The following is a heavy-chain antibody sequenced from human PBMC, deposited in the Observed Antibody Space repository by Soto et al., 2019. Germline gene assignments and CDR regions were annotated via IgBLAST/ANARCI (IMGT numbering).Heavy chain of an antibody. Sequence: PSETLSLTCTVSGDSISSHYWSWIRQPPGKGLEWIGFGSTKYNPSLKSRIRISVDTSKNQLSLKLSSVTAADTAVYYCASFSGYSYGPLGYWGQGTPVTVSS. CDR2: GST. CDR1: GDSISSHY. D-gene: IGHD5-18*01. J-gene: IGHJ4*02. CDR3: ASFSGYSYGPLGY. V-gene: IGHV4-59*11.